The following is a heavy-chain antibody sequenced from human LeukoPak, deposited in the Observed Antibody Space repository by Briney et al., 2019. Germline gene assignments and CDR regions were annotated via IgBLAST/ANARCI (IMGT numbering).Heavy chain of an antibody. V-gene: IGHV3-33*01. J-gene: IGHJ4*02. Sequence: PGRSLRLSCAASGFTFSSYGMHGVRQAPGKGLEWVAVIWYDRSNKYYADSVKGRFTISRDNSKNTLYLQMNSLRAEDTAVYYCARDWSSSPVYWGQGTLVTVSS. CDR1: GFTFSSYG. CDR3: ARDWSSSPVY. D-gene: IGHD6-13*01. CDR2: IWYDRSNK.